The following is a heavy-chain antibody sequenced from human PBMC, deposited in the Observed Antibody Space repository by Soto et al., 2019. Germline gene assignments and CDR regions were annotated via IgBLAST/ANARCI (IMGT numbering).Heavy chain of an antibody. D-gene: IGHD1-26*01. J-gene: IGHJ4*02. CDR3: ARGAFIVSPRDGFDY. V-gene: IGHV6-1*01. Sequence: PSQTLSLTCAISGDSVASNSVVWNWIRQSPSRGLGWLGRTYYKSKWYNEYAVSVKSPIAINPDTSKNQFSLQLNSVTPEDTAVYYCARGAFIVSPRDGFDYWGQGTPVTVSS. CDR2: TYYKSKWYN. CDR1: GDSVASNSVV.